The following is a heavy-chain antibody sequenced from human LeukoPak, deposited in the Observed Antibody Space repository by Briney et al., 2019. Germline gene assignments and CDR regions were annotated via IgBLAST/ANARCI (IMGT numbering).Heavy chain of an antibody. CDR1: GYTFTTYW. D-gene: IGHD1-20*01. J-gene: IGHJ4*02. V-gene: IGHV5-51*01. CDR2: IYPGDSDT. CDR3: ARPGITGTTLYYFDY. Sequence: GESLKISCKGSGYTFTTYWIAWVRQMPGKGLEWMGIIYPGDSDTRYSPSFQGQVAISADKSISTAYLQWNSLKASDTAMFYCARPGITGTTLYYFDYLGQGTLVTVSS.